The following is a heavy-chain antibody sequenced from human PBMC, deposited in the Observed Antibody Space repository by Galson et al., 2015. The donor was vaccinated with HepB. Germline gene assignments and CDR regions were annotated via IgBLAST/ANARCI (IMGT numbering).Heavy chain of an antibody. CDR3: ARHDYGDYWGHYYGMDV. V-gene: IGHV3-66*04. J-gene: IGHJ6*02. D-gene: IGHD4-17*01. CDR1: GFTVSSNY. CDR2: IYSGGST. Sequence: SLRLSCAASGFTVSSNYMSWVRQAPGKGLEWVSVIYSGGSTYYADSVKGRFTISRDNSKNTLYLQMNSLRAEDTAVYYCARHDYGDYWGHYYGMDVWGQGTTVTVSS.